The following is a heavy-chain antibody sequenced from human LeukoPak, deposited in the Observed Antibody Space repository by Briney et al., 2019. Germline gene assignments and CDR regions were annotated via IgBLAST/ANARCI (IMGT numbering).Heavy chain of an antibody. Sequence: ASVKVSCKASGYTFTSYAMHWVRQAPGQRLEWMGWINAGNGNTKYSQKFQGRVTITRDTSASTAYMELSSLRSEDTAVYYCARDSVGYYGSGSYYNGDAFDIWGQGTMVTVSS. J-gene: IGHJ3*02. CDR1: GYTFTSYA. CDR3: ARDSVGYYGSGSYYNGDAFDI. V-gene: IGHV1-3*01. D-gene: IGHD3-10*01. CDR2: INAGNGNT.